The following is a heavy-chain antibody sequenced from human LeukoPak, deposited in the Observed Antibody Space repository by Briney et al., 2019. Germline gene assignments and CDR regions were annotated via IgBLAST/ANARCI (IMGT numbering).Heavy chain of an antibody. CDR2: ISTYNGNT. Sequence: ASVKVSCKASGYTFTSYGLNWVRQAPGQGLEWMGWISTYNGNTNYAQKFQGRVIMTTDTSTSTAYMELRSLRSDDTAVYYCARDSGNSFAFDIWGQGTMVTVSS. J-gene: IGHJ3*02. V-gene: IGHV1-18*01. D-gene: IGHD5-12*01. CDR1: GYTFTSYG. CDR3: ARDSGNSFAFDI.